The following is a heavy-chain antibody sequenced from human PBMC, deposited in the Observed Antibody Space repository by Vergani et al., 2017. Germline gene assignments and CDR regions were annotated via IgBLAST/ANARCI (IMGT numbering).Heavy chain of an antibody. CDR1: GGSISSSNW. CDR3: ARFLTGTTIYYYYGMDV. D-gene: IGHD1-20*01. Sequence: QVQLQESGPGLVKPSGTLSLTCAVSGGSISSSNWWSWVRQPPGKGLEWIGEIYHSGSTNYNPSLKSRVTISVDKSKNQCSLKLSSVTAADTAVYYCARFLTGTTIYYYYGMDVWGQGTTVTVSS. CDR2: IYHSGST. V-gene: IGHV4-4*02. J-gene: IGHJ6*02.